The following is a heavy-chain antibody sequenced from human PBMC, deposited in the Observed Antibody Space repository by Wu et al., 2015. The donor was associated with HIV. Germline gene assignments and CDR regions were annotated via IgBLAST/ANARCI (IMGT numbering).Heavy chain of an antibody. D-gene: IGHD6-25*01. V-gene: IGHV1-69*12. Sequence: QVLLVQSGAEVKKPGSSVKVSCKASGDTMGVYAFHWVRQAPGQGLEWMGGIISIFGSSNYARKFQDRLTIVADESTNTAYLELNNLRSDDTAVYFCARGFSGTPGGAPNYFDYWGQGTPVTVSS. CDR1: GDTMGVYA. CDR3: ARGFSGTPGGAPNYFDY. CDR2: IISIFGSS. J-gene: IGHJ4*02.